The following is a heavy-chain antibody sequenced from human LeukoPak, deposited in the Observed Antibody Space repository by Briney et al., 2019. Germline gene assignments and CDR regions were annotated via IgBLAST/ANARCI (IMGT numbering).Heavy chain of an antibody. Sequence: GGSLRLSCAASGFTFSSYGMHWVRQAPGKGLEWVAFIRYDGSNKYYADSVKGRFTISRDNSKNTLYLQMNSLRAEDTAVYYCAKAQPYYYGSGSYFFDYWGQGTLVTVSS. D-gene: IGHD3-10*01. CDR1: GFTFSSYG. CDR2: IRYDGSNK. J-gene: IGHJ4*02. V-gene: IGHV3-30*02. CDR3: AKAQPYYYGSGSYFFDY.